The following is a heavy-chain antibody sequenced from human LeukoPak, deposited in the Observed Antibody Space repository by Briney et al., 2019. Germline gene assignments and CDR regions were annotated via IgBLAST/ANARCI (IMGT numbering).Heavy chain of an antibody. Sequence: GSSVKVSCKASGGTFSSYAISWVRQAPGQGLEWMGGIIPIFGTANYAQKFQGRVTITADESTSTAYMELSSLRSEDTAVYYCARKFTILGYMDVWGKGTTVTVSS. CDR2: IIPIFGTA. J-gene: IGHJ6*03. CDR1: GGTFSSYA. V-gene: IGHV1-69*01. D-gene: IGHD3-3*01. CDR3: ARKFTILGYMDV.